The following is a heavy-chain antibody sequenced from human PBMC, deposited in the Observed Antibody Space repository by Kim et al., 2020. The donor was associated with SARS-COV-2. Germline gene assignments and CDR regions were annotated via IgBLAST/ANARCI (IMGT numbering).Heavy chain of an antibody. CDR2: ISYDGSNK. J-gene: IGHJ4*01. D-gene: IGHD3-9*01. CDR1: GFTFSSYG. V-gene: IGHV3-30*18. Sequence: GGSLRLSCAASGFTFSSYGMHWVRQAPGKGLEWVAVISYDGSNKYYADSVKGRFTISRDNSKNTLYLQMNSLRAEDTAVYYCAKGHGRYFDWLSPHFDY. CDR3: AKGHGRYFDWLSPHFDY.